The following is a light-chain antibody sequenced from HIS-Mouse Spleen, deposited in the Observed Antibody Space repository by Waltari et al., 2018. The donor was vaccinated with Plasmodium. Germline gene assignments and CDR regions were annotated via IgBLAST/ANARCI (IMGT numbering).Light chain of an antibody. CDR2: SNN. Sequence: QSVLTQPPSASGTPGQRVTISCSGSSSNIGSHTVTWYQTLPGTAPKLLIYSNNPRPSGVPDRFSGSKSGTSASLAISGLQSEDEADYYCAAWDDSLNGPVFGGGTKLTVL. J-gene: IGLJ2*01. CDR3: AAWDDSLNGPV. CDR1: SSNIGSHT. V-gene: IGLV1-44*01.